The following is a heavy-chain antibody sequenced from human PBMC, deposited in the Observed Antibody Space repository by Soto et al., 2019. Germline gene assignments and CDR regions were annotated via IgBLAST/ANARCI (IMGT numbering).Heavy chain of an antibody. CDR3: AASIAASLDY. V-gene: IGHV1-8*01. D-gene: IGHD6-6*01. J-gene: IGHJ4*02. CDR1: GYTFTSYD. CDR2: MNPNSGNT. Sequence: QVQLVQSGAEVKKPGASVKVSCKASGYTFTSYDINWVRQATGQGLEWMGWMNPNSGNTGYAQKFQGRVTMTRNTSMSTAYMGLSSLRSEDSAVYCCAASIAASLDYWGQGTLVTVSS.